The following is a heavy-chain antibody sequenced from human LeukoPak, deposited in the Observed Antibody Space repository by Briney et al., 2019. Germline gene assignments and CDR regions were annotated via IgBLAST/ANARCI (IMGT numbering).Heavy chain of an antibody. Sequence: AETLSLTCTVSGGSISSYYWSWIRQPPGKGLEWIGYIYYSGSTNYNPSLKSRVTISVDTSKNQFSLKLSSVTAADTAVYYCARDRATLDYWGQGTLVTVSS. V-gene: IGHV4-59*01. J-gene: IGHJ4*02. CDR3: ARDRATLDY. CDR2: IYYSGST. D-gene: IGHD1-26*01. CDR1: GGSISSYY.